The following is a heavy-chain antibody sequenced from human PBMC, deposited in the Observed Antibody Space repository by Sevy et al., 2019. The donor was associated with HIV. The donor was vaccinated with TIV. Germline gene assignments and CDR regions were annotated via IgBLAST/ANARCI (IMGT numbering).Heavy chain of an antibody. J-gene: IGHJ4*02. CDR2: ISDSAYNT. CDR3: AREPIEMATTSYYFDY. V-gene: IGHV3-23*01. D-gene: IGHD5-12*01. Sequence: GGSLRLSCAASGFTFSNYAMSWVRQAPGKGLEWVSGISDSAYNTYYADSVKGRFTISRDNSKNSLYLQMNSLRAEDTAVYYCAREPIEMATTSYYFDYWGQGTLVTVSS. CDR1: GFTFSNYA.